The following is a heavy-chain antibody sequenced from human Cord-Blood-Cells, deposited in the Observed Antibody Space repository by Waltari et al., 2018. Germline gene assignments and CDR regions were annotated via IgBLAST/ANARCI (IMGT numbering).Heavy chain of an antibody. CDR1: GGSLSGYY. CDR3: ARRERYYDSSGYYFDY. V-gene: IGHV4-34*01. J-gene: IGHJ4*02. CDR2: INHSGST. D-gene: IGHD3-22*01. Sequence: QVQLQQWGAGLLKPSETLSLTCAVYGGSLSGYYWSWIRQPPGKGLEWIGEINHSGSTNYNPSLKSRVTISVDTSKNQFSLKLSSVTAADTAVYYCARRERYYDSSGYYFDYWGQGTLVTVSS.